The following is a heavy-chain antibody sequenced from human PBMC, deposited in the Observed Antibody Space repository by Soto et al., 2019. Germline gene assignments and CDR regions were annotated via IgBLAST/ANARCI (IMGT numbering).Heavy chain of an antibody. V-gene: IGHV3-21*01. CDR3: TRDASRDSSARGWFDP. D-gene: IGHD6-13*01. CDR2: ICSNSAYI. CDR1: GFTFRSFT. Sequence: KPGGSLRLSCAASGFTFRSFTMNWVRQAPGKGLEWVSTICSNSAYIYYTDALRGRFTISRDNAKNSLHLQMNSLRAEDTAVYYCTRDASRDSSARGWFDPWGPGTLVTVSS. J-gene: IGHJ5*02.